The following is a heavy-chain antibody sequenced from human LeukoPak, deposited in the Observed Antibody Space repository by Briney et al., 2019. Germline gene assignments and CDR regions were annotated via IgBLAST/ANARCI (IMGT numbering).Heavy chain of an antibody. J-gene: IGHJ4*02. CDR3: ARVLLWFGEARYFDY. CDR2: INHSGST. V-gene: IGHV4-34*01. D-gene: IGHD3-10*01. CDR1: GGTFSGYY. Sequence: PETLSLTCAVYGGTFSGYYWSWIRQPPGKGLEWIGEINHSGSTNYNPSLKSRVTISVDTSKNQFSLKLSSVTAADTAVYYCARVLLWFGEARYFDYWGQGTLVTVSS.